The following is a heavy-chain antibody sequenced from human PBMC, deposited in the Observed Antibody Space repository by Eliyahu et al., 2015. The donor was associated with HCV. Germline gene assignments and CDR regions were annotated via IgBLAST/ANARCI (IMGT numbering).Heavy chain of an antibody. CDR2: FDPEDGDT. D-gene: IGHD3-10*01. V-gene: IGHV1-24*01. J-gene: IGHJ4*02. CDR3: ATSSYYFGSGSYPPHYDY. Sequence: LEWMGGFDPEDGDTIYAQKFQGRVTMTEDTSTDTAYMELSSLRSEDTAVYYCATSSYYFGSGSYPPHYDYWGQGTLVTVSS.